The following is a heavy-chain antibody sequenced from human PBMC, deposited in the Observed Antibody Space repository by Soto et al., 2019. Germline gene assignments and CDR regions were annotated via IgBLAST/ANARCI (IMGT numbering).Heavy chain of an antibody. CDR3: ATYYVSGSSPFDY. CDR2: DNPLLAMS. D-gene: IGHD3-10*01. V-gene: IGHV1-69*02. Sequence: QVQLVQSGAEVKKPGSSVKVSCKASGDTFSLYTLNWVRQAPGQGLEWVGRDNPLLAMSSSAHKFQGRVSMFADKSSGIAYMEVHSLISDDTDVYYCATYYVSGSSPFDYWGQGTLVTVSS. CDR1: GDTFSLYT. J-gene: IGHJ4*02.